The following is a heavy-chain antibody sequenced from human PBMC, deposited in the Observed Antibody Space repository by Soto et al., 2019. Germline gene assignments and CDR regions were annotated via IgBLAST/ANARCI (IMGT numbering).Heavy chain of an antibody. Sequence: GGSLRLSCAASGFTYINYAMSWVRQAPGKGLEWVSTIGTSGGTYYPDSVRGRFTISRDNSRNTLYPQMNSLRPEDTAVYYCAKRAPYYFDSWGQGTQVTVSS. J-gene: IGHJ4*02. CDR2: IGTSGGT. CDR1: GFTYINYA. V-gene: IGHV3-23*01. CDR3: AKRAPYYFDS.